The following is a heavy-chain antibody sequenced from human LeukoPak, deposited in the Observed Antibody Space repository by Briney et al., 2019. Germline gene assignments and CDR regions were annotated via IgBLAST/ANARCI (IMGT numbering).Heavy chain of an antibody. V-gene: IGHV5-51*01. J-gene: IGHJ3*02. D-gene: IGHD2-15*01. CDR2: IYPGDSDT. CDR3: ARRVVANVFDI. CDR1: GYSFTSDW. Sequence: GESLKISCKGSGYSFTSDWIGWVRQMPGKGLEWMGIIYPGDSDTRYSPSFQGQVTISADKSISTAYLQWSTLKASDTAMYYCARRVVANVFDIWGQGTMVTVSS.